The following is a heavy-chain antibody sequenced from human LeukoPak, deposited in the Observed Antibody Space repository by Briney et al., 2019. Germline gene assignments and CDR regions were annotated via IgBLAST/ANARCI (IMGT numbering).Heavy chain of an antibody. D-gene: IGHD3-16*02. J-gene: IGHJ4*02. Sequence: SETLSLTCAAYGGSFSGYYWSWIRQPPGKGLEWIGEVNHSGSTNYNPSLKSRVTLSVDTSKSQFSLKLSSVTAADTAVYYCARGVRYWGQGTLVTVSS. V-gene: IGHV4-34*01. CDR3: ARGVRY. CDR1: GGSFSGYY. CDR2: VNHSGST.